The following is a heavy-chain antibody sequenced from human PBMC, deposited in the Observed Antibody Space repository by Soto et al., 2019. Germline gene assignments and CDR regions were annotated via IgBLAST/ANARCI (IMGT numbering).Heavy chain of an antibody. CDR1: GFTFISYA. V-gene: IGHV3-23*01. CDR3: TKDQSRNLNHGDYYYYGMDL. D-gene: IGHD3-3*01. Sequence: PGASLRLSCAASGFTFISYAMKCVRQATGKGLEWVSLIGESGTPTYYADSVKGRFTISRDNSKNTLYLQMNSLRAEDTAVYYCTKDQSRNLNHGDYYYYGMDLWGQGTTVTVSS. CDR2: IGESGTPT. J-gene: IGHJ6*02.